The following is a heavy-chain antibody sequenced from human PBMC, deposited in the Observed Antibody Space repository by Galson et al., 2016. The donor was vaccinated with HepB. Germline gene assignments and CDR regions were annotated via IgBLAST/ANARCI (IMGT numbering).Heavy chain of an antibody. J-gene: IGHJ5*01. CDR2: LYHSGAA. CDR3: VRESDYTNGLFDDS. D-gene: IGHD4-11*01. Sequence: SETLSLTCAVSGYSINSAYYWGWTRQAPGKGLEWIASLYHSGAAYYKPSVRSRATISLDTSKNQFSLSLSSVTAADTAVYYCVRESDYTNGLFDDSWGQGTLVTVSS. V-gene: IGHV4-38-2*02. CDR1: GYSINSAYY.